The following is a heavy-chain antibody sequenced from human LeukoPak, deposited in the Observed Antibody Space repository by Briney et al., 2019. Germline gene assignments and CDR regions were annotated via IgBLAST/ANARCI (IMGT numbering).Heavy chain of an antibody. J-gene: IGHJ4*02. CDR2: IYHSGST. CDR3: ASPPTQGLGGVYYFDY. V-gene: IGHV4-38-2*01. D-gene: IGHD1-26*01. Sequence: SETLSLTCAVSGYSISSGYYWAWIRQPPGKGLEWIGSIYHSGSTYYNPTLKSRVTISVDTSKNQFSLKLSSVTAADTAVYYCASPPTQGLGGVYYFDYWGQGTLVTVSS. CDR1: GYSISSGYY.